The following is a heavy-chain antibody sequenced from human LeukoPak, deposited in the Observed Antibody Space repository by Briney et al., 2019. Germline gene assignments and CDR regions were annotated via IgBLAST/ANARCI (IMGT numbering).Heavy chain of an antibody. CDR1: GGSISSGDYY. J-gene: IGHJ5*02. CDR2: IYYSGST. V-gene: IGHV4-61*08. D-gene: IGHD6-19*01. Sequence: SQTLSLTCTVSGGSISSGDYYWSWIRQPPGKGLEWIGYIYYSGSTNYNPSLKSRVTISVDTSKNQFSLKLSSVTAADTAVYYCARGWYSSGWSLNWFDPWGQGTLVTVSS. CDR3: ARGWYSSGWSLNWFDP.